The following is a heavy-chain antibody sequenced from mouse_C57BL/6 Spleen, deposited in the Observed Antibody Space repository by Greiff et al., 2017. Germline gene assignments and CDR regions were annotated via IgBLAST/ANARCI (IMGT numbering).Heavy chain of an antibody. CDR2: INPGDGDT. CDR3: ASDGYYEWFAY. D-gene: IGHD2-3*01. Sequence: QVQLKESGPELVKPGASVKISCKASGYAFSSSWMNWVKQRPGKGLEWIGRINPGDGDTSYNGKFKGKATLTADKSSSTAYMQLSSLTSEDSAVYFCASDGYYEWFAYWGQGTLLTVSA. CDR1: GYAFSSSW. V-gene: IGHV1-82*01. J-gene: IGHJ3*01.